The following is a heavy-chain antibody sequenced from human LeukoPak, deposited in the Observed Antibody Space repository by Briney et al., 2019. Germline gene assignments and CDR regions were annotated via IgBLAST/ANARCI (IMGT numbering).Heavy chain of an antibody. D-gene: IGHD2-21*02. J-gene: IGHJ4*02. CDR3: AREAYCGGDCYSGFDY. Sequence: SETLSLTCTVSGGSISSYFWSWIRQPPGKGLEWIGYIYDSGSTNYNPSLKSRVTISVDTSKNRFPLKLSCVTAADTAVYYCAREAYCGGDCYSGFDYWGQGTLVTVSS. CDR1: GGSISSYF. CDR2: IYDSGST. V-gene: IGHV4-59*01.